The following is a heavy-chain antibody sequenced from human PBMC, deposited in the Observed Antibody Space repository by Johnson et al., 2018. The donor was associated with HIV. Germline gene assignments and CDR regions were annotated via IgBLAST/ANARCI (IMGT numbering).Heavy chain of an antibody. Sequence: QVQLVESGGGLVKPGGSLRLSCAASGFTFSDYYMSWIRQAPGKGLEWVSYIRRSGGTISYADSVKGRFTISRDNAKNSLYLQRNSRRAEDPAGYYRARDGGDIVVVVAATQALEIWGQGTMVTVSS. CDR2: IRRSGGTI. J-gene: IGHJ3*02. CDR3: ARDGGDIVVVVAATQALEI. CDR1: GFTFSDYY. D-gene: IGHD2-15*01. V-gene: IGHV3-11*01.